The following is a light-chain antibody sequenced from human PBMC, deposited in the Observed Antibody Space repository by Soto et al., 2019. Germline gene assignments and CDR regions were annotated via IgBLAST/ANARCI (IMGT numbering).Light chain of an antibody. CDR2: DVS. V-gene: IGLV2-14*01. J-gene: IGLJ1*01. CDR3: SSYTRSITYL. CDR1: SSDVGGYSY. Sequence: SVLTRPASVSGSRGQSITISCTGTSSDVGGYSYVSWYQQLPGKAPKLMIYDVSDRPSGVSNRFSGSTSGNTASLTISGLQAEDESDYYCSSYTRSITYLFGHGPKFTV.